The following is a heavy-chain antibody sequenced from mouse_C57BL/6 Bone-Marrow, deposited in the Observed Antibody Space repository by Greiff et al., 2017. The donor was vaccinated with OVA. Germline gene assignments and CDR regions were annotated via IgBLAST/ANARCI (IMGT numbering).Heavy chain of an antibody. J-gene: IGHJ2*01. CDR1: GFTFSSYA. CDR3: ARDSNCYYFDY. V-gene: IGHV5-4*01. CDR2: ISDGGSYT. D-gene: IGHD4-1*01. Sequence: EVKLVESGGGLVKPGGSLKLSCAASGFTFSSYAMSWVRQTPEKRLEWVATISDGGSYTYYPDNVKGRFTISRDNAKNNLYLQMSHLKSEDTAMYYCARDSNCYYFDYWGQGTTLTVSS.